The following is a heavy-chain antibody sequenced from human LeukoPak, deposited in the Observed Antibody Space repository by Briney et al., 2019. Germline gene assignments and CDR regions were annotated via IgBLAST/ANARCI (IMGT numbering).Heavy chain of an antibody. CDR3: TREIRYFDWFQADY. CDR1: GFTFGDHS. J-gene: IGHJ4*02. V-gene: IGHV3-49*03. Sequence: GGSLRLSCTASGFTFGDHSVSWFRQAPGKGLEWVGFIRSKAYGGTAEYAASVKGRFTISRDDSKSVVYLQMDSLKTEDTAVYYCTREIRYFDWFQADYWGQGTLVTVSS. D-gene: IGHD3-9*01. CDR2: IRSKAYGGTA.